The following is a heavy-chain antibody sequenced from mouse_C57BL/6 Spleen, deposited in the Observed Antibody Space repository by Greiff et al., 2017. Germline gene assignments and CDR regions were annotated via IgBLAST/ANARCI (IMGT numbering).Heavy chain of an antibody. J-gene: IGHJ2*01. CDR2: IYPRSGTT. D-gene: IGHD1-1*02. Sequence: QVQLQQSGAELARPGASVKLSCKASGYTFTSSGISWVKQRTGQGLEWIGEIYPRSGTTYYNEKFKGKATLTADKSSSTAYMELRSLTSEDSEVYFCARRCGYLDYWGQGTTLTVSS. V-gene: IGHV1-81*01. CDR1: GYTFTSSG. CDR3: ARRCGYLDY.